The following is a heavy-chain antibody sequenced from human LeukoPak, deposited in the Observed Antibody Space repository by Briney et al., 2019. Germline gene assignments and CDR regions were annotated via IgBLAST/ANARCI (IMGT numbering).Heavy chain of an antibody. J-gene: IGHJ3*02. CDR2: IYYSGST. CDR1: GGSISSYH. Sequence: SETLSLTCTVSGGSISSYHWSWIRQPPGKGLEWIGYIYYSGSTNYNPSLKSRVTISVDTSKNQFSLKLSSVTAADTAVYYCARGGDYCSSTSCYLMAFDIWGQGTMVTVSS. CDR3: ARGGDYCSSTSCYLMAFDI. D-gene: IGHD2-2*01. V-gene: IGHV4-59*01.